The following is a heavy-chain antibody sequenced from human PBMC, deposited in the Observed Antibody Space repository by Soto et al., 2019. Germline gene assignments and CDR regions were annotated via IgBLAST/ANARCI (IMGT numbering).Heavy chain of an antibody. CDR1: GGTFSSYA. CDR2: IIPIFGTA. D-gene: IGHD2-8*01. CDR3: ARAISPSWIYCTNGVCYDYYYGMDV. V-gene: IGHV1-69*12. J-gene: IGHJ6*02. Sequence: QVQLVQSGAEVKKPGSSVKVSCKASGGTFSSYAISWVRQAPGQGLEWMGGIIPIFGTANYAQKFQGRVTITADESTSTAYMELSSLRSEDTAVYYCARAISPSWIYCTNGVCYDYYYGMDVWGQGTTVTVSS.